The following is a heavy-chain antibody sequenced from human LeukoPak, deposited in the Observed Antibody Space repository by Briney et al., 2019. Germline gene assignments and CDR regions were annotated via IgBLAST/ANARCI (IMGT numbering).Heavy chain of an antibody. D-gene: IGHD3-16*01. CDR3: ARNPGEQDY. J-gene: IGHJ4*02. CDR1: GASISSSSYY. CDR2: IYYSGNS. Sequence: SQTLSLTCTVSGASISSSSYYWDWIRQPPGKGREWIGSIYYSGNSYYNPSLKSRVTISVDTSKNQVSLKVSSVTAADTAVYYCARNPGEQDYWGQGTLVTVSS. V-gene: IGHV4-39*01.